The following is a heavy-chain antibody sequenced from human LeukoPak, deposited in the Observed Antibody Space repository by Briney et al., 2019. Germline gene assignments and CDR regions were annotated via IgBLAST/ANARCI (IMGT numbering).Heavy chain of an antibody. J-gene: IGHJ5*02. Sequence: SETLSLTCTVSGGSISSSPYYWGWIRQPPGKGLEWIGTIYYRGSTYSNPSLNSRVTIPLDTSKSQFSLRLRSVTAADTALYYCARHYLSDGILSTFDPWGQGTLVTVSS. CDR1: GGSISSSPYY. V-gene: IGHV4-39*01. CDR3: ARHYLSDGILSTFDP. CDR2: IYYRGST. D-gene: IGHD2-2*01.